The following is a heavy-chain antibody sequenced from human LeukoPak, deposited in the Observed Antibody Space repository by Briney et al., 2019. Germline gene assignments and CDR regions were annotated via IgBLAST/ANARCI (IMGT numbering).Heavy chain of an antibody. CDR3: AKDRLWFGQLLPSMDV. CDR2: ISATGDGT. CDR1: GLRFSTHT. J-gene: IGHJ6*03. D-gene: IGHD3-10*01. Sequence: PGGSLRLSCVVAGLRFSTHTMNWVRQAPGKGLEWVSRISATGDGTYYADSVQGRFTMSIDNSKNTVYLQMNSLRSEDTALYYCAKDRLWFGQLLPSMDVWGKGTTVTVSS. V-gene: IGHV3-23*01.